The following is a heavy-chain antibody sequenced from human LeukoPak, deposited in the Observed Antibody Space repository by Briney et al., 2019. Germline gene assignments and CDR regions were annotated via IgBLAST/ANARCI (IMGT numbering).Heavy chain of an antibody. CDR1: GGSISTYY. CDR2: IYYTGRT. J-gene: IGHJ4*02. Sequence: PSETLSLTCTVSGGSISTYYWSWIRQPPGKGLEWIGYIYYTGRTNYSPSLKSRVTISVDTSKEQFSLKLISVTAADTAVYYCARGNYGSGSYYVVDFDYWGQGTLVTVSS. D-gene: IGHD3-10*01. V-gene: IGHV4-59*12. CDR3: ARGNYGSGSYYVVDFDY.